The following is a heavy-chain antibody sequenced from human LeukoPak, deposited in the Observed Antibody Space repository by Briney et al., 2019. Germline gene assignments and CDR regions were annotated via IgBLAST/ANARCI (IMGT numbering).Heavy chain of an antibody. Sequence: GGSLRLPCTASTFTFSTYSMNWVRQAPGKGLEWVSSISSSSIYIYYADSVKGRFTISRDNAKNSLYLQMNSLRAEDTAVYYCARESTAPLGYWGQGTLVTVSS. D-gene: IGHD5-18*01. CDR1: TFTFSTYS. CDR3: ARESTAPLGY. J-gene: IGHJ4*02. V-gene: IGHV3-21*01. CDR2: ISSSSIYI.